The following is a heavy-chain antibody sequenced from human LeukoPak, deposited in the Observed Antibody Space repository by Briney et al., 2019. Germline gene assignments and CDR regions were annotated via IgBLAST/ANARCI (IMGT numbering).Heavy chain of an antibody. CDR1: GFTFSSYN. J-gene: IGHJ5*02. V-gene: IGHV3-21*01. D-gene: IGHD2-2*03. CDR3: GRDLDIVVVPGSWFDP. CDR2: ISSSSTYL. Sequence: GGSLRLSCAASGFTFSSYNMNWVRQAPGKGLEWVSSISSSSTYLFYADSVKGRFTISRDNAKNSLYLQMSSLRAEDTAVYYCGRDLDIVVVPGSWFDPWGQGTLVTVSS.